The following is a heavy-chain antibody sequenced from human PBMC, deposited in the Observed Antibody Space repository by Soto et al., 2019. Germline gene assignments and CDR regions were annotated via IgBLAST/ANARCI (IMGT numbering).Heavy chain of an antibody. V-gene: IGHV3-48*03. CDR1: GGSFILND. CDR2: ISASGYTG. J-gene: IGHJ4*01. Sequence: GGSLRLSSDSAGGSFILNDVGWGGEAAGRCLEWIAYISASGYTGNYSDSVKGRFTISRDNARNSLFLQMSSLRAEDTAVYYCARVKLVAVASLFPYYFDSWGQGTLVTVSS. D-gene: IGHD2-8*02. CDR3: ARVKLVAVASLFPYYFDS.